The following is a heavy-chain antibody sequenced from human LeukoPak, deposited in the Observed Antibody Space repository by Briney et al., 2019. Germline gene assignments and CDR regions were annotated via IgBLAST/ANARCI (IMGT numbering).Heavy chain of an antibody. J-gene: IGHJ4*02. CDR3: AREASDFWSGQFDY. CDR2: ISYDGGNK. Sequence: HPGRSLRLSCAASGFTFSSYAMHWVRQAPGKGLEWVAVISYDGGNKYYADSVKGRFTISRDNSKNTLYLQMNSLRAEDTAVYYCAREASDFWSGQFDYWGQGTLVTVSS. CDR1: GFTFSSYA. D-gene: IGHD3-3*01. V-gene: IGHV3-30-3*01.